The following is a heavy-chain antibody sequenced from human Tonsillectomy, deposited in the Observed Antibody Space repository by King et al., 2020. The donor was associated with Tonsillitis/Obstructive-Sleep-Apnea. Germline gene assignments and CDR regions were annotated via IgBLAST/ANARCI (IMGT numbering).Heavy chain of an antibody. CDR3: TTALKDIVVVPVATGFDY. V-gene: IGHV3-15*01. D-gene: IGHD2-2*01. CDR2: FKSKTDGGTT. J-gene: IGHJ4*02. Sequence: VQLVESGGGLVKPGGSLRLSCAASGFTFSNAWMSWVRQAPGKGLEWVGRFKSKTDGGTTDYAAPVKGRFTISRDDSKNTLYLQMNSLKAEDTAVYYCTTALKDIVVVPVATGFDYWGQGTLVTVSS. CDR1: GFTFSNAW.